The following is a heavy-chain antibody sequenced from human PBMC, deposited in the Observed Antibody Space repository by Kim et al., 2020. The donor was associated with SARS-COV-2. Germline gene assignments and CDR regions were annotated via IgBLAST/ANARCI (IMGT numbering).Heavy chain of an antibody. CDR2: IKQDGSEK. Sequence: GGSLRLSCAASGFTFSSYWMSWVRQAPGKGLEWVANIKQDGSEKYYVDSVKGRFTISRDNAKNSLYLQMNSLRAEDTAVYYCAREEPSLTGYYMDVWGQGTTVTVSS. CDR1: GFTFSSYW. J-gene: IGHJ6*02. CDR3: AREEPSLTGYYMDV. D-gene: IGHD3-9*01. V-gene: IGHV3-7*01.